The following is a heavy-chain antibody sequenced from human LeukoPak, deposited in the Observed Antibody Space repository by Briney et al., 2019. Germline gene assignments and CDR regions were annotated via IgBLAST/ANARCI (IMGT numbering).Heavy chain of an antibody. CDR1: GFTFTNAW. CDR2: IKSKTDGGTT. J-gene: IGHJ4*02. V-gene: IGHV3-15*01. D-gene: IGHD2-8*01. CDR3: TTEAELRHYFTNGICYNFDC. Sequence: GGSLRLSCAASGFTFTNAWMSWVRQAPGKGLEWVGRIKSKTDGGTTDYAAPVKGRFTISRDDSKNTLYLQMNSLKTEDTAVYYCTTEAELRHYFTNGICYNFDCWGQGTLVTVSS.